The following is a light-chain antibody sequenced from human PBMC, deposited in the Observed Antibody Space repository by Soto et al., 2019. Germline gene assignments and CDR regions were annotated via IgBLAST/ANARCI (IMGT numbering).Light chain of an antibody. V-gene: IGKV1-39*01. CDR3: QRGYSRPRT. Sequence: DIQLTQSPSSLSASVGDRVTITCRASQSISTSLNWYQQKPGKAPNLLIFTSSNLESGVPSRFSGSGSGTDFTLTISSLKPEDFAIYFCQRGYSRPRTFGQGTKGEIK. CDR1: QSISTS. CDR2: TSS. J-gene: IGKJ1*01.